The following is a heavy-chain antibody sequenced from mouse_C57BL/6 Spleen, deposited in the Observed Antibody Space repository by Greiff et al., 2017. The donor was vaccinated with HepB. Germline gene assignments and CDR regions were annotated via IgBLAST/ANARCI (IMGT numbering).Heavy chain of an antibody. CDR3: TYYDGSSYWYFDV. CDR1: GFNIKDYY. CDR2: IDPEDGDT. J-gene: IGHJ1*03. D-gene: IGHD1-1*01. Sequence: EVQLQQSGAELVRPGASVKLSCTASGFNIKDYYMHWVKQRPEQGLEWIGRIDPEDGDTEYAPKFQGKATMTADTSSNTAYLQLSSLTSEDTAVYYCTYYDGSSYWYFDVWGTGTTVTVSS. V-gene: IGHV14-1*01.